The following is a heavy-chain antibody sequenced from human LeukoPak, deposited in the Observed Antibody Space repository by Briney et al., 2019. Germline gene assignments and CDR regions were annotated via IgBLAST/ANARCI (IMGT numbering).Heavy chain of an antibody. V-gene: IGHV3-21*01. D-gene: IGHD3-22*01. CDR3: ARVGYDSSGCDY. CDR1: GFTFSSYS. J-gene: IGHJ4*02. CDR2: ISSSSSYI. Sequence: GGSLRLSCAASGFTFSSYSMNWVRQAPGKGLDWVSSISSSSSYIYYADSVKGRFTISRDNAKNSLYLQMNSLRAEDTAVYYCARVGYDSSGCDYWGQGTLVTVSS.